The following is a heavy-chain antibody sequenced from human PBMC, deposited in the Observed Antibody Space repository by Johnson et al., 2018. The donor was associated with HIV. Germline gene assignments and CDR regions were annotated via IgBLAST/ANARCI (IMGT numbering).Heavy chain of an antibody. CDR2: ISYDGSNK. D-gene: IGHD5-24*01. J-gene: IGHJ3*02. CDR1: GFTFSSYG. Sequence: QVQLVESGGGVVQPGRSLRLSCAASGFTFSSYGMHWVRQAPGKGLEWVAVISYDGSNKYYADSVKGRFTISRDNSKNTLYLQMNSLRAEDTAVYYCAREMAATNAWALDIWGQGTMVTVSS. CDR3: AREMAATNAWALDI. V-gene: IGHV3-30*03.